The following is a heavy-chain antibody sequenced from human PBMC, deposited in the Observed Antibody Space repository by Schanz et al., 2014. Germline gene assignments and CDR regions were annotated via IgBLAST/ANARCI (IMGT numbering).Heavy chain of an antibody. CDR2: ITTAGTKM. Sequence: EVQLLESGGGLVEPGGSLRLSCAASGFSVGNKYMNWVRQAPGKGLEWVAAITTAGTKMYYADSVRGRFTISRDNAKNTLYLQMNSLRAEDTAVYYCAKGRFGELSAFDIWGQGTMVTVSS. CDR1: GFSVGNKY. J-gene: IGHJ3*02. V-gene: IGHV3-23*01. CDR3: AKGRFGELSAFDI. D-gene: IGHD3-10*01.